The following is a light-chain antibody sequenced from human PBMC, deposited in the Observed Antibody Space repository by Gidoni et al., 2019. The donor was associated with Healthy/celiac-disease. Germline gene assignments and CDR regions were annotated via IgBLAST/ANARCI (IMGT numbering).Light chain of an antibody. CDR1: QSGSSN. V-gene: IGKV3-15*01. J-gene: IGKJ1*01. CDR2: GAS. Sequence: EIVMTQSPAPLSVSPGERATLSCRDSQSGSSNLAWYQQKPGQAPRLLIYGASTRATGIPDRFSGSGSGTEFTLTISSLQSEDVAVYYCQQYNNWPPWTFGQGTKVEIK. CDR3: QQYNNWPPWT.